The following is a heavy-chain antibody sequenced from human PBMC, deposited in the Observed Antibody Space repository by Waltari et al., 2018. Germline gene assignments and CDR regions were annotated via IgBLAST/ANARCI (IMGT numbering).Heavy chain of an antibody. J-gene: IGHJ4*01. Sequence: QVQLHQWGAGQLKPSETLSLPCAVSGESFLGYFWSGIRQSPGKGLEWLGSIHYSGSTNYNPTLESRLSLSVDTTKKRFSLSLTSVTAADAALYFCARYGEVPASYFFDYWGQGTLVTVSS. V-gene: IGHV4-34*01. CDR3: ARYGEVPASYFFDY. CDR2: IHYSGST. CDR1: GESFLGYF. D-gene: IGHD2-21*01.